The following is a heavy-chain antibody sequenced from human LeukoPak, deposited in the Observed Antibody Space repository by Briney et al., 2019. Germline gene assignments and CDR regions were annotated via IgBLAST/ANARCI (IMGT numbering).Heavy chain of an antibody. CDR3: ARIPGYSSSWWFDY. D-gene: IGHD6-13*01. CDR2: IYAGDSDT. Sequence: GESLKISCKGSGYSFTSYWIGWVRQMPGKGLEWMGIIYAGDSDTRYSPSFQGQVIISADKSITTAYLQWSSLRASDTAMYYCARIPGYSSSWWFDYWGQGTLVTVSS. CDR1: GYSFTSYW. J-gene: IGHJ4*02. V-gene: IGHV5-51*01.